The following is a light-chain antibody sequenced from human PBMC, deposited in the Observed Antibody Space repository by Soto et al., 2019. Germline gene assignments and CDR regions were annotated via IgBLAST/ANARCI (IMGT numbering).Light chain of an antibody. Sequence: QSALTQPASVSGSPGQSIDISCTGISSDVGNYNLVSWYQQHPGEAPQVIIYEGTKRPSGVSDRFSGSRSGNTASLTISGLQPEDEADYYCYSFAGSTTFSYVFGPGTKLTVL. V-gene: IGLV2-23*03. CDR3: YSFAGSTTFSYV. J-gene: IGLJ1*01. CDR1: SSDVGNYNL. CDR2: EGT.